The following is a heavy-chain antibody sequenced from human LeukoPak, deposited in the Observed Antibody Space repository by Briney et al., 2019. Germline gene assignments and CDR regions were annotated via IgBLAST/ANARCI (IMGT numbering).Heavy chain of an antibody. D-gene: IGHD3-3*01. J-gene: IGHJ4*02. CDR2: INSDGSTT. CDR3: ARDAFGVDKSPF. V-gene: IGHV3-74*01. CDR1: GFTISSYW. Sequence: GGSLRLSCAASGFTISSYWMHWVRQAPGKGLVWVSRINSDGSTTSYADSVKGRFTISRDNAKNTLYLQMNSLRAEDTAVYYCARDAFGVDKSPFWGQGTLVTVSS.